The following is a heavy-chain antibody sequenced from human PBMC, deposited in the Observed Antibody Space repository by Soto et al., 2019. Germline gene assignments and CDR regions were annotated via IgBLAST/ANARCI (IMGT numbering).Heavy chain of an antibody. CDR3: AGNTSLQGYYMDV. Sequence: PSETLSLTCAISGDIVSSNSAAWNWIRQSPSGGLEWLGRTYYRSRWYNDYAVSVRSRITINPDTSKNQFSLYLNSVTPEDTAVYYCAGNTSLQGYYMDVWGKGTAVT. D-gene: IGHD1-7*01. CDR1: GDIVSSNSAA. CDR2: TYYRSRWYN. V-gene: IGHV6-1*01. J-gene: IGHJ6*03.